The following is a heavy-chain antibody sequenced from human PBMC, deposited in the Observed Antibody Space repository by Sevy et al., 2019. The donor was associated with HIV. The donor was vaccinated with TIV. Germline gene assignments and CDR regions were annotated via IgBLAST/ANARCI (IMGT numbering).Heavy chain of an antibody. CDR2: ISTYNSMR. CDR3: AKSTQVAGRNNWFDP. D-gene: IGHD6-19*01. Sequence: ASVKVSCKASGYTFTTYGITWVRQAPGQRLEWMGWISTYNSMRNYAQKLQDRVTMTTDTSTSTAYMELRSLTSDDTAVYYCAKSTQVAGRNNWFDPWGQGTLVTVSS. CDR1: GYTFTTYG. J-gene: IGHJ5*02. V-gene: IGHV1-18*01.